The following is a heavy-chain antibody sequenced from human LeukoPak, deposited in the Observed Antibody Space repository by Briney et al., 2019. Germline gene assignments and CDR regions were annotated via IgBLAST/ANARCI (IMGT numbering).Heavy chain of an antibody. CDR3: AKDSGYSSSWYPFDY. D-gene: IGHD6-13*01. CDR2: ISYDGSNK. Sequence: GGSLRLSCAASGFTFSSYGMHWVRQAPGKGLEWVAVISYDGSNKYYADSVKGRFTISRDNSKNTLYLQMNSLRAEDTAMYYCAKDSGYSSSWYPFDYWGQGTLVTVSS. CDR1: GFTFSSYG. V-gene: IGHV3-30*18. J-gene: IGHJ4*02.